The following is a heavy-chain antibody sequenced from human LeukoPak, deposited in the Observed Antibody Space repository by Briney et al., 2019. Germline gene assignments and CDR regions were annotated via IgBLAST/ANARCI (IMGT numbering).Heavy chain of an antibody. CDR3: ARAYLHAHDYSSCMDV. D-gene: IGHD4-11*01. CDR1: GFTFSSYS. V-gene: IGHV3-21*01. CDR2: ISSSSSYI. J-gene: IGHJ6*02. Sequence: GGSLRLSCAASGFTFSSYSMNWVRQAPGKGLEWVSSISSSSSYIYYADSVKGRFTISRDNAKNSLYLQMNSLRAEDTAVYYCARAYLHAHDYSSCMDVWGQGTTVTVSS.